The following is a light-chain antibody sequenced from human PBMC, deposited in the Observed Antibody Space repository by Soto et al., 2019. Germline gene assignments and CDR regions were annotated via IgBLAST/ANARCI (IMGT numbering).Light chain of an antibody. CDR2: GAS. Sequence: EIVLTQSPGTLSLSPGERATLSCRASQSVSNSYLARYQQKPGQAPRLLIYGASSMATAIPGRLSGCGSGTDSTITISRPEPEDFAVYYSQQYGSSPRTFGQGTKVEIK. CDR3: QQYGSSPRT. J-gene: IGKJ1*01. CDR1: QSVSNSY. V-gene: IGKV3-20*01.